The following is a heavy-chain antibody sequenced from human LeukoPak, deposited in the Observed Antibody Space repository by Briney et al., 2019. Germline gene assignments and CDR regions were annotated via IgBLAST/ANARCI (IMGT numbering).Heavy chain of an antibody. CDR2: INPSGGST. Sequence: ASVKASCKASGYTFTSYYMHWVRQAPGQGLEWMGIINPSGGSTSYAQKFQGRVTMTRDMSTSTVYMELSSLRSEDTAVYYCATEGKMVRGVYTDYWGQGTLVTVSS. V-gene: IGHV1-46*01. CDR3: ATEGKMVRGVYTDY. J-gene: IGHJ4*02. D-gene: IGHD3-10*01. CDR1: GYTFTSYY.